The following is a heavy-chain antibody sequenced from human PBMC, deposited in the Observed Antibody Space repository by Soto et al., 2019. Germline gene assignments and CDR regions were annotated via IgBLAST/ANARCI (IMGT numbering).Heavy chain of an antibody. D-gene: IGHD3-10*01. Sequence: WASVKVSCKASGYTFTGYYMHWVRQAPGQGLEWMGWINPNSGGTNYAQKFQGWVTMTRDTSISTAYMELSRLRSDDTAVYYCARASLGIYGSGSYYRNWGQGTLVTVSS. CDR3: ARASLGIYGSGSYYRN. J-gene: IGHJ4*02. CDR2: INPNSGGT. V-gene: IGHV1-2*04. CDR1: GYTFTGYY.